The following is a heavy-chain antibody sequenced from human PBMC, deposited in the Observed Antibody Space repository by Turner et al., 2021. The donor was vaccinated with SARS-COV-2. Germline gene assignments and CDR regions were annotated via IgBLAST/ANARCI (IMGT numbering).Heavy chain of an antibody. CDR2: FYPEDGET. D-gene: IGHD6-19*01. V-gene: IGHV1-24*01. CDR3: ATGVAVAGTPSEYYYYYGMDV. J-gene: IGHJ6*02. Sequence: QVQLVQSGAEVKKPGASVKVSCKVSGYRLTELSMHWVRQAPGKGLEWMGGFYPEDGETIYAQKFQGRVTMTEDTSTDTAYMELSSLRSEDTAVYYCATGVAVAGTPSEYYYYYGMDVWGQGTTVTVSS. CDR1: GYRLTELS.